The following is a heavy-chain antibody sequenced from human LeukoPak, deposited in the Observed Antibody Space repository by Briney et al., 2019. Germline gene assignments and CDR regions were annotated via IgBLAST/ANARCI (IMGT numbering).Heavy chain of an antibody. CDR2: IRNKANFYAK. CDR3: TKYDS. CDR1: GFNFSATS. J-gene: IGHJ5*01. V-gene: IGHV3-73*01. D-gene: IGHD2/OR15-2a*01. Sequence: GGSLRLSCAASGFNFSATSIHWVRQVPGKGLEWIGRIRNKANFYAKAYSPSVKGRFFLSRDDSNNVSYLQMNSLKTEDTGLYYCTKYDSWGQGTLVTVSS.